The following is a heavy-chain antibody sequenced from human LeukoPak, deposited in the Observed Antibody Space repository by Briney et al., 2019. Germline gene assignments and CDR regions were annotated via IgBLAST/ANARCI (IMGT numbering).Heavy chain of an antibody. V-gene: IGHV2-5*01. CDR1: GFSLSTSGVG. D-gene: IGHD4-17*01. CDR2: IYWNDDK. J-gene: IGHJ3*02. CDR3: AHLSTVTHTPYAFDI. Sequence: SGPTLVNPTQTLTLTCTFSGFSLSTSGVGVGWIRQPPGKALEWLALIYWNDDKRYSPSLKSRLTITKDTSKNRVVLTMTNMDPVDTATYYCAHLSTVTHTPYAFDIWGQGTMVTVSS.